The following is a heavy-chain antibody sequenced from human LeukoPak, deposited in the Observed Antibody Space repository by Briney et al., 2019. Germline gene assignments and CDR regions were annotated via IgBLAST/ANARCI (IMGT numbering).Heavy chain of an antibody. CDR2: ISAYNGNT. J-gene: IGHJ4*02. Sequence: ASVNVSCKASGYTFTSYGISWVRQAPGQGLERMGWISAYNGNTNYAQKLQGRVTMTTDTSTNTAYMELRSLRSDDTAVYYCARHVPAADCGGDCPFDYRGQGTLVTVSS. CDR1: GYTFTSYG. D-gene: IGHD2-21*01. V-gene: IGHV1-18*01. CDR3: ARHVPAADCGGDCPFDY.